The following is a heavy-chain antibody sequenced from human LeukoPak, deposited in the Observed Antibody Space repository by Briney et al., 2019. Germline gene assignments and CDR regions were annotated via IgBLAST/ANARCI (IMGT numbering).Heavy chain of an antibody. V-gene: IGHV3-66*01. CDR2: IYSGGST. J-gene: IGHJ6*02. Sequence: GGSLRLSCAASGFTVSSNYMSWVRQAPGKGLEWVSVIYSGGSTYYADSVKGRFTISRDNSKNTLYLQMNSLRAEDTAVYYCGRTIAQYSNSWLYYFYGLDVWGQGTTVTVSS. CDR3: GRTIAQYSNSWLYYFYGLDV. CDR1: GFTVSSNY. D-gene: IGHD6-13*01.